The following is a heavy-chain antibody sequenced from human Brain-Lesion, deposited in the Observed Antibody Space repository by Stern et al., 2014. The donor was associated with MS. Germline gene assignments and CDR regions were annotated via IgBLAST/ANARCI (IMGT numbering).Heavy chain of an antibody. D-gene: IGHD5-18*01. CDR3: ARVETPLADFYYYYGMDV. CDR2: INRGSDYI. CDR1: GFTFSSYT. V-gene: IGHV3-21*01. J-gene: IGHJ6*02. Sequence: EVQLVESGGGLVKPGGSLRLSCAASGFTFSSYTMNWVRQAPGKGLEWVSSINRGSDYIYYADSVKGLFTISRDNAKNSLYLQMNSLRAEDTALYYCARVETPLADFYYYYGMDVWGQGTTVTVSS.